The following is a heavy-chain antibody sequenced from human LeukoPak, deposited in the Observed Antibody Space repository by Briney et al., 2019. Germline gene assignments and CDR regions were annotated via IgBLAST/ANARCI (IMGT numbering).Heavy chain of an antibody. D-gene: IGHD2-2*01. V-gene: IGHV4-31*03. J-gene: IGHJ6*03. CDR2: IYYSESN. CDR1: GGSISSGGYY. CDR3: ARSYCSSTSCSPYYYYYMDV. Sequence: PSQTASLTCTVSGGSISSGGYYWSWIRQHPGKGLEWIGYIYYSESNYYNPSLKSRVTISVDTSKNQFSLKLSSVTAADTAVYYCARSYCSSTSCSPYYYYYMDVWGKGTTVTASS.